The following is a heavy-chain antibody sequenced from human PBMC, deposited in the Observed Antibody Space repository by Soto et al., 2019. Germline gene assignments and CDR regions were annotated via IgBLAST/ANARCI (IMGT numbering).Heavy chain of an antibody. CDR1: GYTLTELS. CDR3: ATERPRLALDVRVRGVNYYYGMDV. V-gene: IGHV1-24*01. CDR2: FDPEDGET. J-gene: IGHJ6*02. Sequence: ASVKVSCKVSGYTLTELSMHWVRQAPGKGLEWMGGFDPEDGETIYAQKFQGRVTMTEDTSTDTAYMELSSLRSEDTAVYYCATERPRLALDVRVRGVNYYYGMDVWGQGTTVTVSS. D-gene: IGHD3-10*01.